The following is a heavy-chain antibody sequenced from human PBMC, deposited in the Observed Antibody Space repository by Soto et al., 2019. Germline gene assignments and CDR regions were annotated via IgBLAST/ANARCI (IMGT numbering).Heavy chain of an antibody. D-gene: IGHD2-8*01. J-gene: IGHJ4*02. Sequence: GGSLRLSCAASGFTFSSYGMHWVRQAPGKGLEWVAVIWYDGSNKYYADSVKGRFTISRDNSKNTLYLQMNSLRAEDTAVYYWARDCTNGVCSIFDYGGQGTLVTVSS. V-gene: IGHV3-33*01. CDR1: GFTFSSYG. CDR3: ARDCTNGVCSIFDY. CDR2: IWYDGSNK.